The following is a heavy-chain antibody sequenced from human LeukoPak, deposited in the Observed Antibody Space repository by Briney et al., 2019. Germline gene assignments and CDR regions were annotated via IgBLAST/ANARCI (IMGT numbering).Heavy chain of an antibody. CDR3: ARRSGIAVAGAFDY. D-gene: IGHD6-19*01. CDR2: ISRSGSTK. V-gene: IGHV3-11*01. CDR1: GFTFSDYN. J-gene: IGHJ4*02. Sequence: GGSLRLSCAASGFTFSDYNMRWIRQAPGKGLEWVSSISRSGSTKYYADSVKGRFTISRDNAKNSLFLQMNSLRAEDTAVYYCARRSGIAVAGAFDYWGQGTLVTVSS.